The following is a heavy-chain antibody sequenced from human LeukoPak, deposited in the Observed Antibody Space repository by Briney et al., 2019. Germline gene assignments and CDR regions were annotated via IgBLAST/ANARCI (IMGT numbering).Heavy chain of an antibody. CDR1: GFTFDDYA. D-gene: IGHD3-22*01. CDR2: ISWNSGSI. Sequence: GGSLRLSCAASGFTFDDYAMHWVRQAPGKGLEWVSGISWNSGSIGYADSVKGRFTISRDNAKNSLYLQMNSLRAEDTALYYCAKDLAYDSSGVNAFDIWGQGTMVTVSS. CDR3: AKDLAYDSSGVNAFDI. V-gene: IGHV3-9*01. J-gene: IGHJ3*02.